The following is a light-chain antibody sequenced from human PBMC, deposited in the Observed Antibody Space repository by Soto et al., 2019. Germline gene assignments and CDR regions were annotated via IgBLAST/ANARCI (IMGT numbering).Light chain of an antibody. CDR3: SSYGGSNNLI. Sequence: QSALTQPPSASGFPGQSVTISCTGTSSDVGSYNYVSWYQQHPGKAPQLMIYEVSKRPSGVPDRFSGSKSGNTASLTVSGHQAEDEAVYHCSSYGGSNNLIFGGGTKLTVL. CDR1: SSDVGSYNY. V-gene: IGLV2-8*01. CDR2: EVS. J-gene: IGLJ2*01.